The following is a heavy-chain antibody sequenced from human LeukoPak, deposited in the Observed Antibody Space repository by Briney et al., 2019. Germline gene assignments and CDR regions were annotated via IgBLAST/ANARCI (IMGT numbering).Heavy chain of an antibody. V-gene: IGHV3-21*01. CDR1: GFTFSSYS. D-gene: IGHD6-19*01. CDR3: ASSAGALIDC. Sequence: GGSLRLSCAASGFTFSSYSMNWVRQAPGKGLEWVSSISSSSNYIYYADSVKGRFTISRDNAKNSLYLQMNSLRAEDTAVYYCASSAGALIDCWGQGTLVIVSS. CDR2: ISSSSNYI. J-gene: IGHJ4*02.